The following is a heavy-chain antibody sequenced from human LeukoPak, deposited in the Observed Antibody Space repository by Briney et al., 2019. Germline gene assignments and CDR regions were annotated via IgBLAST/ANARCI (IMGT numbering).Heavy chain of an antibody. CDR3: ARWVPRYGRNYFDY. V-gene: IGHV1-8*01. J-gene: IGHJ4*02. D-gene: IGHD1-1*01. CDR2: MNPNSGNT. Sequence: GASVKVSCKASGYTFTSYDINWVRQATGQGLEWMGWMNPNSGNTGYAQKFQGRVTMTRNTSISTAYMELGSLRSEDTAVYYCARWVPRYGRNYFDYWGQGTLVTVSS. CDR1: GYTFTSYD.